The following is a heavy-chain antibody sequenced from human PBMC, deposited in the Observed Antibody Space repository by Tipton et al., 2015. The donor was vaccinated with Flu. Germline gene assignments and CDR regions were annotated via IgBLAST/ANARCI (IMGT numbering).Heavy chain of an antibody. CDR2: ISGSGDST. Sequence: LSLTCSVSGASISSGGYSWSWVRQAPGKGLEWVSSISGSGDSTYYADSVKGRVTISRDSSMNTLFLQVNSLRAEDTAVYYCAKSLRTTNYFHYWGQGTLVTVSS. CDR1: GASISSGGYS. D-gene: IGHD4-17*01. J-gene: IGHJ4*02. CDR3: AKSLRTTNYFHY. V-gene: IGHV3-23*01.